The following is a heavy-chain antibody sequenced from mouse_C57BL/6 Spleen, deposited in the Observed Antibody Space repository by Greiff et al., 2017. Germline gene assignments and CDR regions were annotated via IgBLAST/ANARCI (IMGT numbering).Heavy chain of an antibody. CDR3: ASLSNPYYAMDY. CDR2: ISSGSSTI. CDR1: GFTFSDYG. Sequence: EVKLMESGGGLVKPGGSLKLSCAASGFTFSDYGMHWVRQAPEKGLEWVAYISSGSSTIYYADTVKGRFTISRDNAKNTLFLQMTSLRSEDTAMYYCASLSNPYYAMDYWGQGTSVTVSS. D-gene: IGHD2-5*01. V-gene: IGHV5-17*01. J-gene: IGHJ4*01.